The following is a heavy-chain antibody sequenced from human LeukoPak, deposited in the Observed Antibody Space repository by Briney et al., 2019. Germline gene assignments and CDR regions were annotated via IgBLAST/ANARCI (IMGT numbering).Heavy chain of an antibody. D-gene: IGHD5-18*01. CDR2: INHSGST. CDR3: AREGGYSYGDAPLHFDY. Sequence: SETLSLTRAVYVGSFSGYYWSWIRQPPGKGLEWSGEINHSGSTNYNPSLKSRVTISVDTSKNQFSLKLSSVTAADTAVYYCAREGGYSYGDAPLHFDYWGQGTLVTVSS. CDR1: VGSFSGYY. J-gene: IGHJ4*02. V-gene: IGHV4-34*01.